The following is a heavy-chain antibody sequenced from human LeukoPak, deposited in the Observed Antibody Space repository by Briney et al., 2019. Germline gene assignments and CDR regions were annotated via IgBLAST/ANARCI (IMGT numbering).Heavy chain of an antibody. J-gene: IGHJ4*02. CDR3: AGEGRDYFDY. V-gene: IGHV4-39*07. Sequence: PSETLSLTCTVSGGSISSSSYYWGWIRQPPGKGLEWIGSIYYSGSTYYNPSLKSRVTISVDTSKNQFSLKLSSVTAADTAVYYCAGEGRDYFDYWGQGTLVTVSS. CDR2: IYYSGST. CDR1: GGSISSSSYY.